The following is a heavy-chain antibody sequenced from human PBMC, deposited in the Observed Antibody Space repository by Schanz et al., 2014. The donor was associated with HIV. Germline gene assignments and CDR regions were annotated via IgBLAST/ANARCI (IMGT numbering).Heavy chain of an antibody. V-gene: IGHV3-9*01. CDR2: MSWNRGKI. Sequence: EAHLVESGGGLVQPGRSLRLSCAASGFTFDDYAMHWVRQGPGKGLEWVAGMSWNRGKIGYADSVKGRFTISRDNSKNTLYLQMNSLRAEDTAVYYCARPDYDFWVDVWGQGTTVTVSS. CDR1: GFTFDDYA. D-gene: IGHD3-3*01. CDR3: ARPDYDFWVDV. J-gene: IGHJ6*02.